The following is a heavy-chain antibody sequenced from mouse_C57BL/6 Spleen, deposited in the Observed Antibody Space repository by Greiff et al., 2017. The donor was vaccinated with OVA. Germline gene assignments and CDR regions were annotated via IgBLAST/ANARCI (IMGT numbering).Heavy chain of an antibody. D-gene: IGHD1-1*01. V-gene: IGHV1-55*01. CDR3: ASDYYGLYAIDD. J-gene: IGHJ4*01. CDR1: GYTFTSYW. Sequence: QVQLQQPGAELVKPGASVKMSCKASGYTFTSYWITWVKQRPGQGLEWIGDIYPGSGSTNYNEKFKSKATLTVDTSSSTAYMQLSSLTSEDAAVYYCASDYYGLYAIDDWGKGTSVTVSS. CDR2: IYPGSGST.